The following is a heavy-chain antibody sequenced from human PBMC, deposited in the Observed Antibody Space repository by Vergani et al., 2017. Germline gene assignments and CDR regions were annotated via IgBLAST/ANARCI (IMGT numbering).Heavy chain of an antibody. V-gene: IGHV3-21*01. CDR1: GFTFSSYS. CDR2: ISSSSSHI. CDR3: ARDRVNDYDSSGTKDY. Sequence: EVQLVESGGGLVKPGGSLRLSCAASGFTFSSYSMNWVRQAPGKGLEWVSSISSSSSHIYYADSVKGRFTISRDNAKNSLYLQMNSLRAEDTAVYYCARDRVNDYDSSGTKDYWGQGTLVTVSS. D-gene: IGHD3-22*01. J-gene: IGHJ4*02.